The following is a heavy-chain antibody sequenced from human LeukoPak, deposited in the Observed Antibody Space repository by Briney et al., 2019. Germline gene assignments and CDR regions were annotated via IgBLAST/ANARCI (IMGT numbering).Heavy chain of an antibody. CDR2: INWNGGSR. CDR3: ARDSWNYYDSSGYYGY. Sequence: GGSLRLSCAASGFNFDEYGMTWVRQAPGKGLEWVSGINWNGGSRGYADSVKGRFTISRDNAKKFLYLQMNSLRAEDTAVYYCARDSWNYYDSSGYYGYWGQGTLVTVSS. CDR1: GFNFDEYG. V-gene: IGHV3-20*04. J-gene: IGHJ4*02. D-gene: IGHD3-22*01.